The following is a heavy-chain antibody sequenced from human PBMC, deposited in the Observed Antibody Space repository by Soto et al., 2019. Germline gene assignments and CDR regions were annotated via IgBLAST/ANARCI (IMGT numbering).Heavy chain of an antibody. J-gene: IGHJ6*02. CDR2: IDYSGNT. CDR3: ARAAGGYCGGGSCYGMDV. Sequence: SETLSLTCTVSGGSVSSGISYWTWIRQPPGKGLEWIGYIDYSGNTTYNPSLKSRVTISVDTSKNQFSLKLSSVTAADTAMYYCARAAGGYCGGGSCYGMDVWGQGTTVTVSS. V-gene: IGHV4-61*01. D-gene: IGHD2-15*01. CDR1: GGSVSSGISY.